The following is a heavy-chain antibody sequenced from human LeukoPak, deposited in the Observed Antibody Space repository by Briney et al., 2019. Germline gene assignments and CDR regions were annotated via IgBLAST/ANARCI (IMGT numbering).Heavy chain of an antibody. CDR1: GFTFSSYG. CDR2: IWYDGSNK. J-gene: IGHJ4*02. D-gene: IGHD5-12*01. CDR3: ARDSLDIVATLPDY. V-gene: IGHV3-33*01. Sequence: PGRSLRLSCAASGFTFSSYGMHWVRQAPGKGLEWVAVIWYDGSNKYYADSVKGRFTISRDNSKNTPYLQMNSLRAEDTAVYYCARDSLDIVATLPDYWGQGTLVTVSS.